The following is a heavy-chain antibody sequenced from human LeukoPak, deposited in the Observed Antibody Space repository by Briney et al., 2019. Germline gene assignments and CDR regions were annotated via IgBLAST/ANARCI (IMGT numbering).Heavy chain of an antibody. CDR3: ARLLGYCSGGSCYYFDY. Sequence: SETLSLTCTVSGGSISSGDYYWSWNRQPPGKGLEWIGYIYYSGSTYYNPSLKSRVTISVDTSKNQFSLKLSSVTAADTAVYYCARLLGYCSGGSCYYFDYWGQGTLATVSS. D-gene: IGHD2-15*01. CDR2: IYYSGST. J-gene: IGHJ4*02. V-gene: IGHV4-30-4*01. CDR1: GGSISSGDYY.